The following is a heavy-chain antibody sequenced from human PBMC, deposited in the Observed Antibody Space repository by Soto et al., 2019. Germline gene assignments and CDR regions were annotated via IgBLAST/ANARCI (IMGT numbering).Heavy chain of an antibody. D-gene: IGHD2-21*02. CDR1: GYTFTSYG. CDR2: VSAYNGNT. J-gene: IGHJ5*02. Sequence: QVQLVQSGAEVKKPGASVKVSCKASGYTFTSYGISWVRQAPGQGLEWMGWVSAYNGNTNYAQKLQGRVTMTTDTSTSTAYMELRSLRSDDTAVYYCARDRVVTPLGRGRGYWFDPWGQGTLVTVSS. CDR3: ARDRVVTPLGRGRGYWFDP. V-gene: IGHV1-18*01.